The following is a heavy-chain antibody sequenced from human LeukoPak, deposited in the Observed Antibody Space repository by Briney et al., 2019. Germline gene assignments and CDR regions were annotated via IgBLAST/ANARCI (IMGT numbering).Heavy chain of an antibody. D-gene: IGHD1-26*01. V-gene: IGHV3-30*03. CDR1: GFIFSNYG. Sequence: QTGRSLRLSCAASGFIFSNYGMHWVRQAPGKGLEWVAVISYDGSNKYYADSVKGRFTISRDNSKNTVYLQMNSLRAEDTAVYYCATESGIVGATGFDYWGQGTLVTVSS. CDR3: ATESGIVGATGFDY. J-gene: IGHJ4*02. CDR2: ISYDGSNK.